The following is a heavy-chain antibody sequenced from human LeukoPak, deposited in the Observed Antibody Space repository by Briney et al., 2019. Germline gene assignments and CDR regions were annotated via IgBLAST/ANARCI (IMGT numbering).Heavy chain of an antibody. CDR3: ARGAGGALEWLLTDY. CDR2: IIPIFGTA. D-gene: IGHD3-3*01. Sequence: SVKVSCKGSGGTFSSYAISWVRQAPGQGLEWMGGIIPIFGTANYAQKFQGRVTITTDESTSTAYMELSSLRSEDTAVYYCARGAGGALEWLLTDYWGQGTLVTVSS. CDR1: GGTFSSYA. V-gene: IGHV1-69*05. J-gene: IGHJ4*02.